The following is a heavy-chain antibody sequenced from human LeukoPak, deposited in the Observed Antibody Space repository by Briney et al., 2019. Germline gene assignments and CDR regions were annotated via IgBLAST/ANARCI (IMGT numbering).Heavy chain of an antibody. CDR3: AGAADCSGGSCYYYYMDV. CDR1: GFTFSSYE. J-gene: IGHJ6*03. D-gene: IGHD2-15*01. V-gene: IGHV3-48*03. CDR2: IGSSGSTI. Sequence: GGSLRLSCAASGFTFSSYEMNWVRQAPGKGLEWVSYIGSSGSTIYYADSVKGRFTISRDNAKNSLYLQMNSLRAEDTAVYYCAGAADCSGGSCYYYYMDVWGKGTTVTVSS.